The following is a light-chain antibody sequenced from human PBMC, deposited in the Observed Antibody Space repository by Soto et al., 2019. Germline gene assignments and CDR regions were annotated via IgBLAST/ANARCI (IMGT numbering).Light chain of an antibody. CDR1: QSVSSSY. J-gene: IGKJ1*01. Sequence: EIVLTQSPGTLSLSPGERATLSCRASQSVSSSYLAWYQQKPGQAPRLLIYGASSRATGIPDRFSGSGYGTDFTLTISRLEPEDFAVYYCQQYGSSFTWTFGQGTKVDIK. CDR3: QQYGSSFTWT. V-gene: IGKV3-20*01. CDR2: GAS.